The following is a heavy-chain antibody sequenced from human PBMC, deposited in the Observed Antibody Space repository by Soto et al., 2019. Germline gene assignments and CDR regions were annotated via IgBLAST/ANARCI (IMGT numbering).Heavy chain of an antibody. CDR2: IYYSGST. V-gene: IGHV4-59*01. CDR1: GGSISSYY. D-gene: IGHD3-22*01. J-gene: IGHJ4*02. CDR3: ASDYDSSGSFDY. Sequence: PSETLSLTCTVSGGSISSYYWSWIRQPPGKGLEWIGYIYYSGSTNYNPSLKSRVTISVDTSKNQFSLKLSSVTAADTAVYYCASDYDSSGSFDYWGQGTLVTVSS.